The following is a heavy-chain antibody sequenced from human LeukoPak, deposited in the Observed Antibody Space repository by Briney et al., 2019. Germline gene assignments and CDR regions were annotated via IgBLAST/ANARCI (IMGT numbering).Heavy chain of an antibody. J-gene: IGHJ4*02. CDR3: VKDVGGSYAFDY. CDR1: GFTFSRYA. Sequence: GGSLRLSCSASGFTFSRYAMHWVRQAPGKGLEYVSGINDNGGRTHYGDSVKGRFGISRDNSKNTLHLQMSTLRAEDTALYYCVKDVGGSYAFDYWGQGILVTVAS. D-gene: IGHD1-26*01. V-gene: IGHV3-64D*09. CDR2: INDNGGRT.